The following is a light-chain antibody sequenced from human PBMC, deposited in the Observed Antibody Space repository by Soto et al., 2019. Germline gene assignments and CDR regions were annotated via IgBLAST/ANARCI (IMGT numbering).Light chain of an antibody. CDR3: TSWTTSTTMI. CDR2: DVN. V-gene: IGLV2-14*03. CDR1: RSDIGAYNC. Sequence: QSALTQPASVSGSPGQSITISCTGTRSDIGAYNCVSWYQQHPGKAPKLMLYDVNIRPSGVSNRFSGSKSGNTASLTISGLQAEDEADYYCTSWTTSTTMIFGGGTKVTVL. J-gene: IGLJ2*01.